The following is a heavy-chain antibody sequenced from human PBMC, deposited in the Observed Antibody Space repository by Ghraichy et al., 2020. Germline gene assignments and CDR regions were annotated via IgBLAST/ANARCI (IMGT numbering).Heavy chain of an antibody. CDR2: VKPDGGEK. V-gene: IGHV3-7*01. J-gene: IGHJ3*01. CDR1: GFMVSSYW. Sequence: GGSLRLSCAASGFMVSSYWMTWVRQAPGKGLEWVANVKPDGGEKNYVGSVKGRFTISRDNAKKSLYQQMNSLRAEDTAVYYCAKCRGTTWNDALDVWGQGTMLPVSP. D-gene: IGHD1-1*01. CDR3: AKCRGTTWNDALDV.